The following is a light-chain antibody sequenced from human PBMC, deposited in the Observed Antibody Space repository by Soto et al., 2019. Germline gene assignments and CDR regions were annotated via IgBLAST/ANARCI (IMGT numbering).Light chain of an antibody. CDR3: SSYTSDITYV. CDR1: SSDVGDYNY. CDR2: EVT. V-gene: IGLV2-14*01. Sequence: QSALTQPASVSGSPGQSITISCTGTSSDVGDYNYVSWYQQHPGKAPKLMIYEVTTRPSGVSNRFSASKSGNTASLTISGLQAEDEADYYCSSYTSDITYVFGSGTKLTVL. J-gene: IGLJ1*01.